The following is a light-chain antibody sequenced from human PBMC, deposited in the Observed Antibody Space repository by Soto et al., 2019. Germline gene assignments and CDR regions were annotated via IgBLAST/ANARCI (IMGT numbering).Light chain of an antibody. CDR2: GAS. CDR3: QQYGRSSRT. J-gene: IGKJ1*01. V-gene: IGKV3-20*01. CDR1: QSVSSY. Sequence: EIVLTQSPGTLSLSPGERATLSCRASQSVSSYLAWYQQKPGQAPSLLIYGASSRVAGIPDRFSGSGSRTYFTLTSSRLEPEVFAVYYCQQYGRSSRTFGQGTKVEIK.